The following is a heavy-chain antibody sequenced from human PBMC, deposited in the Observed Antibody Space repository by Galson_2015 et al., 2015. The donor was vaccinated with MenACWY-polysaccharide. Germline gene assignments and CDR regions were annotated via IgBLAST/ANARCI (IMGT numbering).Heavy chain of an antibody. CDR3: AKDLRYCSGGSCYSYSYYYGMDF. D-gene: IGHD2-15*01. CDR1: GFTFSSYA. CDR2: ISASGGSR. J-gene: IGHJ6*02. V-gene: IGHV3-23*01. Sequence: SLRLSCAASGFTFSSYAMSWVRQAPGKGLEWVSGISASGGSRYYADSVKGRCTISRDSSKNTLSLQMNSLRPEDTAVCYCAKDLRYCSGGSCYSYSYYYGMDFWGQGSSFTVSS.